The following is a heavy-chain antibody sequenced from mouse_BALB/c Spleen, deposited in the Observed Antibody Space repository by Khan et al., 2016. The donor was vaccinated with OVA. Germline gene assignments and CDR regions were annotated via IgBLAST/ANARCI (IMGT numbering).Heavy chain of an antibody. V-gene: IGHV2-3*01. CDR1: GFSLTSYG. CDR2: IWGDGST. J-gene: IGHJ3*01. D-gene: IGHD2-12*01. Sequence: QVQLKQSGPGLVAPSQSLSIPCTVSGFSLTSYGVGWVRQPPGKGLEWLGVIWGDGSTNYHSDLISRLSISKDKSKSQVFLKLNSLQTDDTATYCCARYCYGRAWFACWGQGNLVTGSA. CDR3: ARYCYGRAWFAC.